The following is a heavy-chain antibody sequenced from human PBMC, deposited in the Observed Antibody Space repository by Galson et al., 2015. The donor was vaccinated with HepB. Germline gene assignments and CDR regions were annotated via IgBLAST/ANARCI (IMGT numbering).Heavy chain of an antibody. V-gene: IGHV1-69*13. J-gene: IGHJ4*02. Sequence: SVKVSCKASGGTFSNYGINWVRQAPGQGLEWMGGIIPIFGSANYAQKFQGRVTITADASTSTAYMELSSLRSEDTAVYYCARRGSWVMNYWGQGTLVTVSS. CDR2: IIPIFGSA. CDR3: ARRGSWVMNY. CDR1: GGTFSNYG. D-gene: IGHD2-2*03.